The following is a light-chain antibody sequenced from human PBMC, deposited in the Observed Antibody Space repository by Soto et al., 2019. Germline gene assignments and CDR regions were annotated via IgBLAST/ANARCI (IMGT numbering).Light chain of an antibody. CDR1: QSVSSY. CDR3: QQRSNWPPLFT. V-gene: IGKV3-11*01. Sequence: EIVLTQSPATLSLSPGERATLSCRASQSVSSYLAWYQQKPGQAPRLLIYDASNRATGIPARFSGSGYGTDFTLTIGSLEPEDFAVYYCQQRSNWPPLFTFGPGTKVDIK. J-gene: IGKJ3*01. CDR2: DAS.